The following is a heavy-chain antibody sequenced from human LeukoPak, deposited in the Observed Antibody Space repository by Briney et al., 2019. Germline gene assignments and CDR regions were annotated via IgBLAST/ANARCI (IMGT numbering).Heavy chain of an antibody. CDR3: ARLRPLLDQLLYFAFDS. D-gene: IGHD2-2*02. Sequence: SETLSLTCFVSNASISSHFWTWVRPPPGKGLEWIGHIHYSGTTNYNPSLKSRVTLSLDTSKNQFSLELTSVTAADTAIFYCARLRPLLDQLLYFAFDSWGQGTLVTVSS. CDR1: NASISSHF. CDR2: IHYSGTT. V-gene: IGHV4-59*11. J-gene: IGHJ5*01.